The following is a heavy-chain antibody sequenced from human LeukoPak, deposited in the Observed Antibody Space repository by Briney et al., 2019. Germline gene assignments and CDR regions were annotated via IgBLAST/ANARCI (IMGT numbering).Heavy chain of an antibody. CDR3: ARDPPAVAINTYG. CDR2: IYSGGDT. CDR1: GVTVSNNF. V-gene: IGHV3-66*01. J-gene: IGHJ4*02. D-gene: IGHD5-24*01. Sequence: GGSLRLSCAASGVTVSNNFMLWVRRAPGKGLEWVSLIYSGGDTHYVDSVKGRFTISRDNSKNTLYLQMNNLRAEDTAVYYCARDPPAVAINTYGWGQGTLVTVSS.